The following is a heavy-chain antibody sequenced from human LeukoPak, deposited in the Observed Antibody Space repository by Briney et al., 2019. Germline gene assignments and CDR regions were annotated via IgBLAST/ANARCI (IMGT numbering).Heavy chain of an antibody. D-gene: IGHD2-15*01. CDR2: IYSGGNT. J-gene: IGHJ4*02. Sequence: PGGSLRLSCAVSGFTVSDKHMSWVRQAPGKGLEWVSTIYSGGNTFYADSVKGRFTISRDNSENTLYLQMNSLRAEDTAVYYCAKGRRGVVPANFDYWGQGTLVTVSS. V-gene: IGHV3-66*01. CDR3: AKGRRGVVPANFDY. CDR1: GFTVSDKH.